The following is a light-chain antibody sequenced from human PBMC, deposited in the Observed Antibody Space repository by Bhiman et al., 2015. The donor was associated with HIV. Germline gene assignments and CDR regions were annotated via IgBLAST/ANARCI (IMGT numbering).Light chain of an antibody. CDR1: TSNIGNHY. J-gene: IGLJ3*02. CDR2: ETD. Sequence: CCSGTTSNIGNHYVSWYQQFPGTAPKLIIYETDRRPSGIPARFSGSKSGTSATLAIAGLQTGDEADYFCGTWDSSLSAEVFGGGTKLTVL. CDR3: GTWDSSLSAEV. V-gene: IGLV1-51*02.